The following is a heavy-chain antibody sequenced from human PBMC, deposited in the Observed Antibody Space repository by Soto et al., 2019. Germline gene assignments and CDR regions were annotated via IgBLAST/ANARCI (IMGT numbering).Heavy chain of an antibody. CDR3: TRDLNHDCGP. J-gene: IGHJ5*02. D-gene: IGHD2-21*01. CDR2: MNPDGSEQ. Sequence: EVHLVESGGALVQPGGSLSLACAASGFTFSDYWMTWVRQTPGKGLEGVANMNPDGSEQYYLDSVKGRFTISRDNAKNSLYLQMNNLRGEDTAVYYCTRDLNHDCGPWGQGTQVIVSS. V-gene: IGHV3-7*04. CDR1: GFTFSDYW.